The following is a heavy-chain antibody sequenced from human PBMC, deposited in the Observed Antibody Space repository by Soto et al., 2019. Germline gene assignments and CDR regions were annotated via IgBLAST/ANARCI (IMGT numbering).Heavy chain of an antibody. D-gene: IGHD2-21*02. V-gene: IGHV4-38-2*02. CDR3: ARDVGDSND. Sequence: SETLSLTCTVSGYSISSGYYWGWIRQPPGKGLEWIGSIYHSGSTYYNPSLKSRVTISVDTSKNQFSLKLSSVTAADTAVYYCARDVGDSNDWGQGTLVTVS. CDR1: GYSISSGYY. CDR2: IYHSGST. J-gene: IGHJ4*02.